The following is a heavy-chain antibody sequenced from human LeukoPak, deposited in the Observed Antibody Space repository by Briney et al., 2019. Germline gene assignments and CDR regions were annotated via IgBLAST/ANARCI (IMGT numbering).Heavy chain of an antibody. Sequence: PGGALILSCASSGFTVTTNYMTWVRQAPREGLDWVSTIRSTGDATYYADSVKGRFTISRDNFKMTLYLELNSVRVEDKATFYCAKGQGLDDGLFDPWGQGTMVTVS. V-gene: IGHV3-23*01. CDR1: GFTVTTNY. CDR3: AKGQGLDDGLFDP. D-gene: IGHD3/OR15-3a*01. CDR2: IRSTGDAT. J-gene: IGHJ5*02.